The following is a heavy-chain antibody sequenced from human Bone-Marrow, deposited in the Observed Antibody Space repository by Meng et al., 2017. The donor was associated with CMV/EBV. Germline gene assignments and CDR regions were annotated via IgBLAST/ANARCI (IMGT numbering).Heavy chain of an antibody. V-gene: IGHV3-69-1*01. CDR2: ISSSSTI. J-gene: IGHJ3*02. D-gene: IGHD2-2*01. CDR3: ARGQRRCSSTSCYFPLLLDAFDI. Sequence: GESLKISCAASGFTFRTYGMHWVRQAPGKGLEWVSSISSSSTIYYADSVKGRFTISRDNAKNSLYLQMNSLGAEDTAVYYCARGQRRCSSTSCYFPLLLDAFDIWGQGTMVTVSS. CDR1: GFTFRTYG.